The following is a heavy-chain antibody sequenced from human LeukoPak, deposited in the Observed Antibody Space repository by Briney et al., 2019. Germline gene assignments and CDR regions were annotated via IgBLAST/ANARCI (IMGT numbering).Heavy chain of an antibody. J-gene: IGHJ4*02. CDR1: GGSFSGYY. D-gene: IGHD3-22*01. CDR2: INHSGST. CDR3: AIDSSGYYPYFDY. V-gene: IGHV4-34*01. Sequence: PSETLSLTCAVYGGSFSGYYWSWIRQPPGKGLEWIGEINHSGSTNYNPSLKSRVTISVDTSKNQFSLKLSSVTAADTAVYYCAIDSSGYYPYFDYWGQGTLVTVSS.